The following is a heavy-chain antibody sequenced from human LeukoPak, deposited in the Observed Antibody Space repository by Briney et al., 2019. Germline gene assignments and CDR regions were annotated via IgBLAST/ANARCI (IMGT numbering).Heavy chain of an antibody. CDR1: GFTFSSYG. D-gene: IGHD4-23*01. CDR2: IRYDGSNK. V-gene: IGHV3-30*02. CDR3: AKDLDGGNKHY. J-gene: IGHJ4*02. Sequence: GGSLRLSCAAPGFTFSSYGMHWVRQAPGKGLEWVAFIRYDGSNKYYADSVKGRFTISRDNSKNTLYLQMNSLRAEDTAVYYCAKDLDGGNKHYWGQGTLVTVSS.